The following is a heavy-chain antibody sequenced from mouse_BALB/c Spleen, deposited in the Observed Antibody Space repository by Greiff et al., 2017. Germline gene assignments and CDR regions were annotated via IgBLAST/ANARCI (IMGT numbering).Heavy chain of an antibody. D-gene: IGHD1-1*01. V-gene: IGHV1S16*01. CDR1: GYTFTSYY. Sequence: VQLQQPGAELVKPGASVKLSCKASGYTFTSYYMYWVKQRPGQGLEWIGEINPSNGGTNFNEKFKSKATLTVDKSSSTAYMQLSSLTSEDSAVYYCTRGYYYGSSPWFAYWGQGTLVTVSA. J-gene: IGHJ3*01. CDR2: INPSNGGT. CDR3: TRGYYYGSSPWFAY.